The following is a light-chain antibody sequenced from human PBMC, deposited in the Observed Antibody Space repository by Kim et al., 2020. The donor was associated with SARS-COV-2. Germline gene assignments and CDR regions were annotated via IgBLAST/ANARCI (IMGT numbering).Light chain of an antibody. Sequence: EIVMTQSPATLYVSLGERATLSCRASQNIDSNVDWYQQKPGQAPRLLMYGVSTRATGIPARFSGSGSGTEFTLTISGLQSEDFAVYYCHQYNNWPRAFGQGTKVDIK. CDR3: HQYNNWPRA. CDR1: QNIDSN. J-gene: IGKJ1*01. CDR2: GVS. V-gene: IGKV3-15*01.